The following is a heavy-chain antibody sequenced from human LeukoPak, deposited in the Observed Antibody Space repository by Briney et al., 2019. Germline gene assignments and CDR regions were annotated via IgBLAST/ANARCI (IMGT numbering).Heavy chain of an antibody. D-gene: IGHD6-13*01. Sequence: GGSLRLSCAASRFTFSSYAMSWVRQAPGKGLEWVSAISGSGDSTYYGDSVKGRFTISRDNSKNTLYLQMNSLRAEDTAVYYCAKTRPLDSSSWSHGDYWGQGTLVTVSS. CDR1: RFTFSSYA. J-gene: IGHJ4*02. V-gene: IGHV3-23*01. CDR3: AKTRPLDSSSWSHGDY. CDR2: ISGSGDST.